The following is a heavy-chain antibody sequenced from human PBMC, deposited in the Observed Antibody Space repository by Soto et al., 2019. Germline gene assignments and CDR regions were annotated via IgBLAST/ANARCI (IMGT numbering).Heavy chain of an antibody. CDR1: GASISDSHW. CDR3: ATNNDYAIDA. V-gene: IGHV4-4*02. D-gene: IGHD1-20*01. CDR2: MFHSWST. J-gene: IGHJ6*04. Sequence: QVQLQESGPGLVKPSGTLSLTCVVSGASISDSHWWTWVRQPPGKGLEWIGEMFHSWSTNYNPTLKSRVTISIDKSRDQFSLNLNSVTAADTAVYYCATNNDYAIDAWGKGTKVSVSS.